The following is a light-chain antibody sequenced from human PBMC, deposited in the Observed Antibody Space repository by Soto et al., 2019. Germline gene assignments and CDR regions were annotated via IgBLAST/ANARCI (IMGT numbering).Light chain of an antibody. CDR2: KAS. CDR1: QSINDW. V-gene: IGKV1-5*03. J-gene: IGKJ1*01. Sequence: DIQMTQSPSTLYASVGDRVTITCRASQSINDWLAWYQQKPGRAPRLLIYKASNLESGVASRFSGSRSGTEFTLTISSLQPDDFATYFCQQYKNSYDWTLGQGTKVDIK. CDR3: QQYKNSYDWT.